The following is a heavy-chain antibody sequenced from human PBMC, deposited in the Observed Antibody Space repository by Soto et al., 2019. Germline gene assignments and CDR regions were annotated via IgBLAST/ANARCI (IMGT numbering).Heavy chain of an antibody. CDR1: GGSISSYY. V-gene: IGHV4-4*07. CDR2: IYTSGST. CDR3: ARDMRGYCSSTSCYTGQNWFDP. J-gene: IGHJ5*02. Sequence: SETLSLTCTVSGGSISSYYWSWIRQPAGKGLEWIGRIYTSGSTNYNPSLKSRVTMSVDTSKNQFSLKLSSVTAADTAVYYCARDMRGYCSSTSCYTGQNWFDPWGQGTLVTVSS. D-gene: IGHD2-2*02.